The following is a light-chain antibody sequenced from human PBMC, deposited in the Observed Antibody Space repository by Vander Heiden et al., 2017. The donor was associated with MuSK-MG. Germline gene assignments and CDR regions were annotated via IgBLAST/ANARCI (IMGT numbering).Light chain of an antibody. Sequence: QSALTQPASATGSPGQSVTISCTGTSIDVGGYNYVSWYQQHPGKAPKLMIYDVSNRPSGVSNRFSGFKSGNTASLTISGLQAEDEADYYCSSYTSSSPVVFGGGTKLTVL. CDR3: SSYTSSSPVV. V-gene: IGLV2-14*03. CDR1: SIDVGGYNY. J-gene: IGLJ2*01. CDR2: DVS.